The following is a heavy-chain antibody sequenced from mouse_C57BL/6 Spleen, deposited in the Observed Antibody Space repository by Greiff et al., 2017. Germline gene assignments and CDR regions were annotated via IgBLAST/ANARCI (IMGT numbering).Heavy chain of an antibody. CDR2: IYPGDGDT. D-gene: IGHD2-4*01. Sequence: QVQLQQSGPELVKPGASVKISCKASGYAFSSSWMNWVKQRPGKGLEWIGRIYPGDGDTNYNGKFKGKATLTADKSSSTAYMQLSSLTSEDSAVYFCATYYDFYYAMDYWGQGTSVTVSS. V-gene: IGHV1-82*01. CDR3: ATYYDFYYAMDY. CDR1: GYAFSSSW. J-gene: IGHJ4*01.